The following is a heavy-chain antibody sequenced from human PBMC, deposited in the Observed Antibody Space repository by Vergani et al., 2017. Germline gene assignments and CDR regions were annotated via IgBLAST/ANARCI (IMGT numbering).Heavy chain of an antibody. Sequence: EVQLLESGGDLVQPGGSLRLSCAASGFTFNHYAMNWVRQAPGKGLEWVGRIKSTFDRGTTDYAAALKGIFTISRDDSKNTLFMQMNGLKNEDIGVYYCTTDPRYCGDGSCYWLRVHHYYGMDVWGQGTTVTVSS. CDR1: GFTFNHYA. D-gene: IGHD2-21*01. CDR3: TTDPRYCGDGSCYWLRVHHYYGMDV. V-gene: IGHV3-15*07. CDR2: IKSTFDRGTT. J-gene: IGHJ6*02.